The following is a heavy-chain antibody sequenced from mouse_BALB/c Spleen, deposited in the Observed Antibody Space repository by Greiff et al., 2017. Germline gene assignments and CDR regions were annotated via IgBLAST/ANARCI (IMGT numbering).Heavy chain of an antibody. CDR1: GYSFTGYY. CDR3: ARREYGNYVGFDD. V-gene: IGHV1-31*01. CDR2: INPYNGAT. J-gene: IGHJ2*01. D-gene: IGHD2-10*02. Sequence: VQLQQSGPELVKPGASVKISCKASGYSFTGYYMHWVKQSHVKSLEWIGRINPYNGATSYNQNFKDKASLTVDKSSSTAYMELHSLTSEDSAVYYCARREYGNYVGFDDWGQGTTLTVAS.